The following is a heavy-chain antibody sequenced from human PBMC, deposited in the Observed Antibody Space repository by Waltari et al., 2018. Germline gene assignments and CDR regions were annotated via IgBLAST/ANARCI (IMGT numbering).Heavy chain of an antibody. V-gene: IGHV3-23*01. CDR3: AKAHSRTIAAGFDP. Sequence: EVQLLESGGGLVQPGGSLRLSCTASGFTFSSYAISWVRQAPGKGLEGVSAIIGSGGSTNYEDSVKSRFTISRENSKNTLYLQMNSLRAEDTAVYYCAKAHSRTIAAGFDPGGQGTLVTVSS. J-gene: IGHJ5*02. CDR2: IIGSGGST. CDR1: GFTFSSYA. D-gene: IGHD6-6*01.